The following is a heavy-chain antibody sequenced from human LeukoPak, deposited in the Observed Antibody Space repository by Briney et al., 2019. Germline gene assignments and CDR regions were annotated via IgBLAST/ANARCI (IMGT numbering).Heavy chain of an antibody. CDR3: ARGRYCSADICSGGDAFDI. D-gene: IGHD2-15*01. Sequence: PSETLSLTCTVSGGSISYYYWSWIRQPPGKGLEWIGRIYTRGSTNYNPSLKSRVTMSVDTSKNQFSLKLSSVTAADTAVYYCARGRYCSADICSGGDAFDIWGQGTMVSVSS. J-gene: IGHJ3*02. V-gene: IGHV4-4*07. CDR2: IYTRGST. CDR1: GGSISYYY.